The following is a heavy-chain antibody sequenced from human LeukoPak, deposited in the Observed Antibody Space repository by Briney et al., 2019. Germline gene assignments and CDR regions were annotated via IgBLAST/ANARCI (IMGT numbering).Heavy chain of an antibody. CDR2: INAGNGNT. J-gene: IGHJ4*02. CDR3: ASGEGRYDSSGYYYAYYFVY. CDR1: GYTFTSYA. Sequence: ASVKVSCKASGYTFTSYAMHWVRQAPGQRLEWMGWINAGNGNTKYSQKFQGRVTITRDTSASTAYMELSSLRSEDTAVYYCASGEGRYDSSGYYYAYYFVYWGQGTLVTVSS. D-gene: IGHD3-22*01. V-gene: IGHV1-3*01.